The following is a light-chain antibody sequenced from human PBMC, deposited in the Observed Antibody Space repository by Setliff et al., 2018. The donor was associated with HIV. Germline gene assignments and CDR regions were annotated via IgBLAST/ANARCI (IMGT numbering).Light chain of an antibody. Sequence: QSVLTQPPSVSGAPGQRVTLSCTGSRSNIGSPYDVHWYQQHPGKAPKLMIYDVSNRPSGVSRRFSGSKSGNTASLTISGLQAEDEAAYYCSSYTGSSTLEVFGTGTKVTVL. CDR2: DVS. J-gene: IGLJ1*01. CDR3: SSYTGSSTLEV. CDR1: RSNIGSPYD. V-gene: IGLV2-14*03.